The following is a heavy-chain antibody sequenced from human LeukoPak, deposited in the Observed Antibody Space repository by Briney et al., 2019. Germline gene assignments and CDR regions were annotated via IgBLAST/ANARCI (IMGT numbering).Heavy chain of an antibody. V-gene: IGHV3-30-3*01. CDR3: AVLEGDYYDSSGYYNY. D-gene: IGHD3-22*01. CDR1: GFTFSSYA. CDR2: ISYDGSNK. J-gene: IGHJ4*02. Sequence: TGGSLRLSCAASGFTFSSYAMHWVRQAPGKGLEWVAVISYDGSNKYYADSVKGRFTISRDNSKNTLYLQMNSLRAEDTAVYYCAVLEGDYYDSSGYYNYWGQGTLVTVSS.